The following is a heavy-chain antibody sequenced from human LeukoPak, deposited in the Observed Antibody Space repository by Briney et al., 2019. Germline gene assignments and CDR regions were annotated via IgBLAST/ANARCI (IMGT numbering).Heavy chain of an antibody. CDR1: GGSISSGGYS. Sequence: ASETLSLTCAVSGGSISSGGYSWSWIRQPPGKGLEWIGYIYHSGSTYYNPSLKSRVTISVDRSKNQFSLKLSSVTAADTAAYYCASSSGYDYLGVDYWGQGTLVTVSS. CDR2: IYHSGST. J-gene: IGHJ4*02. CDR3: ASSSGYDYLGVDY. D-gene: IGHD5-12*01. V-gene: IGHV4-30-2*01.